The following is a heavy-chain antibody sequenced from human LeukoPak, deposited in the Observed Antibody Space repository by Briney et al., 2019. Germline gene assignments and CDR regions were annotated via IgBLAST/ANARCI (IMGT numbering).Heavy chain of an antibody. J-gene: IGHJ4*02. D-gene: IGHD3-9*01. Sequence: ASVKVSCKASGYKLTSYGISWVRQAPGQGLQWIGWIGPFNDHTNYAQNFQGRVTMTTATSTSTAYMELKSLTSHDTAIYYCARAIGYDRLTAFDSWGQGTLVTVSS. CDR2: IGPFNDHT. V-gene: IGHV1-18*01. CDR3: ARAIGYDRLTAFDS. CDR1: GYKLTSYG.